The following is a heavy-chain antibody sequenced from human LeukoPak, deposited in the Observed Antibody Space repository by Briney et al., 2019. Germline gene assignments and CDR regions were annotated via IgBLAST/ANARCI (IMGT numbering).Heavy chain of an antibody. Sequence: ASVKVSCKASGYTFTSYGISWVRQAPGQGLEWMGWISAYNGNTNYAQKLQGRVTMTTDTSTSTAYMELRSLRSDDTAVYYCAGDWADQGGLYYYYGMDVWGQGTTVTVSS. CDR3: AGDWADQGGLYYYYGMDV. J-gene: IGHJ6*02. CDR2: ISAYNGNT. D-gene: IGHD3-16*01. CDR1: GYTFTSYG. V-gene: IGHV1-18*01.